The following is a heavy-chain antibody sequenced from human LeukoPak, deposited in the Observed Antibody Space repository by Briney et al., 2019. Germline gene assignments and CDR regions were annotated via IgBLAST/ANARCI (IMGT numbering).Heavy chain of an antibody. CDR3: ARGRDIVGFDY. V-gene: IGHV4-59*01. D-gene: IGHD5-12*01. CDR2: IYYSGST. J-gene: IGHJ4*02. CDR1: GGSISSYY. Sequence: SETLSLTCTVSGGSISSYYWRWIRQPPGKGLEWIGYIYYSGSTNYNPSLKSRVTISVDTSKNQFSLKLSSVTAADTAVYYCARGRDIVGFDYWGQGTLVTVSS.